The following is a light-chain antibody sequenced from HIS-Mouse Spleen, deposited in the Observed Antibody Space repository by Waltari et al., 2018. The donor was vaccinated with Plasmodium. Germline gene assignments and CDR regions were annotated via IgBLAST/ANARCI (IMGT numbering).Light chain of an antibody. CDR1: SSDVGGYNY. CDR3: SSYAGSNNLV. V-gene: IGLV2-8*01. J-gene: IGLJ2*01. CDR2: EVS. Sequence: QSALTQPPSASGSPGQSVTISCTGTSSDVGGYNYVSWYQQHPGKAPKLMIYEVSKRPSGVPDRLAGSKSGNPASRTVSGLQAEDEADYYCSSYAGSNNLVFGGGTKLTVL.